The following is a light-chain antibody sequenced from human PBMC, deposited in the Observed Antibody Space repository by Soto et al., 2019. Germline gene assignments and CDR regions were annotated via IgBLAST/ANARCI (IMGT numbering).Light chain of an antibody. V-gene: IGKV3-11*01. CDR1: QSVSSY. J-gene: IGKJ1*01. Sequence: EMVLTQSPATLSLSPGERATLSCRASQSVSSYLAWYQQKPGQAPRLLIYDASNRATGIPARFSGSGSETDFTLTITRLEPEDFAVYYCQQYSSSRTFGQGTKVDI. CDR2: DAS. CDR3: QQYSSSRT.